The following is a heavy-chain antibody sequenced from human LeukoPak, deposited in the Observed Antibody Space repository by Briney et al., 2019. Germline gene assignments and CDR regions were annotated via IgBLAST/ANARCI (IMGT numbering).Heavy chain of an antibody. D-gene: IGHD3-16*01. CDR1: GGSISSYY. CDR2: IYTSGST. V-gene: IGHV4-4*07. Sequence: PSETLSLTCTVSGGSISSYYWSWIRQPAGKGLEWIGRIYTSGSTNYNPSLKSRVTMSVDTSKNQFSLKLSSVTAADTAVYYCARVLWAPPAFFFDYWGQGTLVTVSS. CDR3: ARVLWAPPAFFFDY. J-gene: IGHJ4*02.